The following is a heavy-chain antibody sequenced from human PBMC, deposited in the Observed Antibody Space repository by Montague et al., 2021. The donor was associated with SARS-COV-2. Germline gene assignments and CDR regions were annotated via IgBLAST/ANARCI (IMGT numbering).Heavy chain of an antibody. CDR2: IWYDGSNK. D-gene: IGHD6-19*01. Sequence: SLRLSCAASGFTFSSYGMHWVRQAPGKGLEWVAIIWYDGSNKYYADSVKGRFTISRDNSKNTLYLQMNSLRAEDTAVYYCARDLGAVAGGYYYYYYGMDVWGRGTTVTVSS. CDR1: GFTFSSYG. V-gene: IGHV3-33*01. J-gene: IGHJ6*02. CDR3: ARDLGAVAGGYYYYYYGMDV.